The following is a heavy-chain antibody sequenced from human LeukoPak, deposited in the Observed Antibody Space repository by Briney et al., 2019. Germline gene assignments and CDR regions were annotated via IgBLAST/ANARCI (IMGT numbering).Heavy chain of an antibody. J-gene: IGHJ3*02. CDR3: ARGGVVYPDSFDI. CDR2: TSYDGSNK. CDR1: GFTFSSYG. V-gene: IGHV3-30*03. Sequence: GGSLRLSCAASGFTFSSYGMHWVRQAPGKGLEWVAVTSYDGSNKHYADSVKGRLTISRDNSKNTLFLQMNSLRAEDTAVYYCARGGVVYPDSFDIWGRGTMVTVSS. D-gene: IGHD2-15*01.